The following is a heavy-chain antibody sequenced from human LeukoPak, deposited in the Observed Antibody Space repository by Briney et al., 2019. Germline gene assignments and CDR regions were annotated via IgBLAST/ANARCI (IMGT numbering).Heavy chain of an antibody. Sequence: SETLSLTCTVSGYSISSGYYWSWIRPPPGKGLEWIGEINHSGSTNYNPSLKSRVTISVDTSRNQFSLKLSSVTAADTAVYYCARLDYYDSSGCYYLDYWGQGTLVTVSS. D-gene: IGHD3-22*01. CDR3: ARLDYYDSSGCYYLDY. V-gene: IGHV4-38-2*02. J-gene: IGHJ4*02. CDR2: INHSGST. CDR1: GYSISSGYY.